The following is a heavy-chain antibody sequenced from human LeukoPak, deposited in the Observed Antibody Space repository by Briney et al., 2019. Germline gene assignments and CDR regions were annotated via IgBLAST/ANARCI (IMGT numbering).Heavy chain of an antibody. V-gene: IGHV4-30-2*01. CDR1: GGSISSGGYY. Sequence: SETLSLTCTVSGGSISSGGYYWSWIRQPPGKGLEWIGYIYHSGSTYYNPSLKSRVTISVDRSKNQFSLKVSSVTAADTAVYYCAKRGNWGFFDYWGQGTLVTVSS. D-gene: IGHD7-27*01. CDR3: AKRGNWGFFDY. J-gene: IGHJ4*02. CDR2: IYHSGST.